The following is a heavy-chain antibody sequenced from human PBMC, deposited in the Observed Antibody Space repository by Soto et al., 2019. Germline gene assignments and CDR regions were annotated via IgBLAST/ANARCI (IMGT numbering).Heavy chain of an antibody. Sequence: GSLRLSCSDSGFTVSSNYMSWVRQAPGKGLEWVSVIYSGGSTYYADSVKGRFTISRDNSKNTLYLQMNSLRAEDTAVYYCARDSGNWLWLPNSAFDYYGMDVWGQGTTVTVSS. CDR2: IYSGGST. V-gene: IGHV3-53*01. CDR3: ARDSGNWLWLPNSAFDYYGMDV. D-gene: IGHD3-9*01. CDR1: GFTVSSNY. J-gene: IGHJ6*02.